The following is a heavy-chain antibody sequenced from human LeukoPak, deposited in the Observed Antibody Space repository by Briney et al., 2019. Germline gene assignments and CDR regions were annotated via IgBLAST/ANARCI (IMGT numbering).Heavy chain of an antibody. CDR2: ISGSGGST. CDR1: GFTFSSYA. J-gene: IGHJ4*02. CDR3: AKDPELEGLLGETNFDY. D-gene: IGHD1-1*01. Sequence: GGSLRLSCAASGFTFSSYAMSWVRQAPGKGLEWVSAISGSGGSTYYADSVKGRFTISSDNSKNTLYLQMNSLRAEDTAVYYCAKDPELEGLLGETNFDYWGQGTLVTVSS. V-gene: IGHV3-23*01.